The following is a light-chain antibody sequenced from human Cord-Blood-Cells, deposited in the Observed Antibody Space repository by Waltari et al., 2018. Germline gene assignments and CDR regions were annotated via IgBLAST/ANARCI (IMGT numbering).Light chain of an antibody. CDR3: SSYAGSNKRV. CDR1: SSDVGGYNY. CDR2: EVS. Sequence: ASGSPGQSVTISCTGTSSDVGGYNYVSWYQQHPGKAPKLMIYEVSKRPSGVPDRFSGSKSGNTASLTVSGLQAEDEADYYCSSYAGSNKRVFGGGTKLTVL. J-gene: IGLJ3*02. V-gene: IGLV2-8*01.